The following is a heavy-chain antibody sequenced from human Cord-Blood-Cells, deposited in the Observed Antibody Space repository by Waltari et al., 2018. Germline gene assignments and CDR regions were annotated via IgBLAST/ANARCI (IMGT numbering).Heavy chain of an antibody. CDR2: IIPIFGTA. V-gene: IGHV1-69*01. D-gene: IGHD6-13*01. CDR1: GGTFSSYA. CDR3: ATTIAAAGSHYYYGMDV. Sequence: QVQLVQSGAEVKKPGSSVKVSCKASGGTFSSYAISWVRQAPGQGLEWMGGIIPIFGTANYAQKFQGRVTITADESTSTAYMELSSLRSEDTAVYYCATTIAAAGSHYYYGMDVWGQGTTVTVSS. J-gene: IGHJ6*02.